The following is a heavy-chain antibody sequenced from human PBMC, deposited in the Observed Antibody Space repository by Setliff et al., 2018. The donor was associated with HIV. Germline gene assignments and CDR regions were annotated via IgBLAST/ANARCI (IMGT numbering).Heavy chain of an antibody. CDR2: ISSSGRA. CDR3: ARDDLSYYNFWSGSSNMDV. CDR1: GDSISSGNFY. D-gene: IGHD3-3*01. J-gene: IGHJ6*03. Sequence: SETLSLTCTVSGDSISSGNFYWSWVRQPAGKGLEWIGHISSSGRANYNPSLKSRVSISLDTSKNQFSLELSSVTAADTAVYYCARDDLSYYNFWSGSSNMDVWGKGTTVTVSS. V-gene: IGHV4-61*09.